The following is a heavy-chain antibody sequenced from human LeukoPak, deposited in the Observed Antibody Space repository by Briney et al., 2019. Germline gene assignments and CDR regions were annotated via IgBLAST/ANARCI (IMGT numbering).Heavy chain of an antibody. D-gene: IGHD1-26*01. V-gene: IGHV3-66*01. CDR2: IYSGGST. CDR1: GFTVSSNY. Sequence: GGSLRLSCAASGFTVSSNYMSWVRQAPGKGLEWVSVIYSGGSTYYADSVKGRFTISRDNSKNTLYLQMNSLRAEDTAVYYCARARWELYYFDYWGQGTLVTVSS. CDR3: ARARWELYYFDY. J-gene: IGHJ4*02.